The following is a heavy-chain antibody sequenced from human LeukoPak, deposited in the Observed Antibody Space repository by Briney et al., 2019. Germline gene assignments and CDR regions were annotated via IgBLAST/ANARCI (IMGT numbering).Heavy chain of an antibody. CDR2: INHSGST. CDR1: GGSSSGYY. V-gene: IGHV4-34*01. D-gene: IGHD5-18*01. J-gene: IGHJ6*02. Sequence: SETLSLTCAVYGGSSSGYYWSWIRQPPGKGLEWIGEINHSGSTNYNPSLKSRVTISVDTSKNQFSLKLSSVTAADTAVYYCARRTRGYSYGPYYYGMDVWGQGTTVTVSS. CDR3: ARRTRGYSYGPYYYGMDV.